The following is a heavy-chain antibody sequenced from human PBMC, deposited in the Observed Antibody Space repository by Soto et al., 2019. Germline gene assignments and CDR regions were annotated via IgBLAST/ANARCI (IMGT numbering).Heavy chain of an antibody. V-gene: IGHV3-23*01. CDR2: IGSSGIDS. CDR1: GFTLSTQE. CDR3: ATLRSAAHFDY. D-gene: IGHD6-13*01. Sequence: GGSLRLSCAASGFTLSTQEMTWVRQAPGKGLEWVSSIGSSGIDSYHADSVRGRFTISRDNSKSTLYLHMTSLTAEDTALYYCATLRSAAHFDYWGQGTLVTVSS. J-gene: IGHJ4*02.